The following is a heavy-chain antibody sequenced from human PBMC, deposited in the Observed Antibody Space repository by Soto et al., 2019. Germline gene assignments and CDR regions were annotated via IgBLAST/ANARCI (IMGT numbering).Heavy chain of an antibody. CDR2: INAGNGNT. D-gene: IGHD3-3*01. CDR1: GYTFTSYA. Sequence: QVQLVQSGAEVKKPGASVKVSCKASGYTFTSYAMHWVRQAPGQRLEWMGWINAGNGNTKYSQKFQGRVTITRDTSASTAYMELSSLRSEDTAVYYCARDRDYDFWSGYYTGFDYWGQGTLVTVSS. CDR3: ARDRDYDFWSGYYTGFDY. V-gene: IGHV1-3*01. J-gene: IGHJ4*02.